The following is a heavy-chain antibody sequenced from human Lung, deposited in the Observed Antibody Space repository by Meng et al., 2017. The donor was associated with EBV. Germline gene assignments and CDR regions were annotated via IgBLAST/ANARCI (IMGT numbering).Heavy chain of an antibody. D-gene: IGHD1-26*01. CDR1: GFTFSSSS. Sequence: EVQLVESGGGLVKPGGALRLFCAVSGFTFSSSSMNWVRQAPGKGLEWVSSISSSSSYIYYADSVKGRFTISRDNAKNSLYLQMNSLRAEDTAVYYCARMYSGSYYGYFQHWGQGTLVTVSA. CDR2: ISSSSSYI. V-gene: IGHV3-21*01. CDR3: ARMYSGSYYGYFQH. J-gene: IGHJ1*01.